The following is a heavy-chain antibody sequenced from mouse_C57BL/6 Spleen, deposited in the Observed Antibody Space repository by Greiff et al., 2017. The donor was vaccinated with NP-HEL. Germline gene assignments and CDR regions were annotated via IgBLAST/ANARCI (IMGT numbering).Heavy chain of an antibody. CDR2: IDPETGGT. J-gene: IGHJ3*01. CDR1: GYTFTDYE. Sequence: QVQLKQSGAELVRPGASVTLSCKASGYTFTDYEMHWVKQTPVHGLEWIGAIDPETGGTAYNQKFKGKAILTADKSSSTAYMELRSLTSEDSAVYYCTSRWLLRPYFAYWGQGTLVTVSA. D-gene: IGHD2-3*01. V-gene: IGHV1-15*01. CDR3: TSRWLLRPYFAY.